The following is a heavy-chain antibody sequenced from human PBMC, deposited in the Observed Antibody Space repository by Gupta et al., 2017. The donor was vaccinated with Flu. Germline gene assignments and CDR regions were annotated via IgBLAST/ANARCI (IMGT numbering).Heavy chain of an antibody. CDR2: TSFGGNT. D-gene: IGHD2-15*01. CDR3: ARRSGSSQIGYYFDY. Sequence: QLQLQESGPGLVKPSETLSLTCSVSAGSVSRTGYYWAWFRQPPGKGLEWIGQTSFGGNTYYNPSLKSRVTISVDTSKNQFSLRLNSVTAADTAVYYCARRSGSSQIGYYFDYWAQGTLVTVSS. V-gene: IGHV4-39*01. CDR1: AGSVSRTGYY. J-gene: IGHJ4*02.